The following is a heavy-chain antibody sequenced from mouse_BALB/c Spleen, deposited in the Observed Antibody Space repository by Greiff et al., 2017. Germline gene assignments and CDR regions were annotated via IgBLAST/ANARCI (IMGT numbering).Heavy chain of an antibody. CDR1: GYTFTSYW. CDR2: INPSNGRT. CDR3: ARPLAY. V-gene: IGHV1S81*02. Sequence: VQLQQPGAELVKPGASVKLSCKASGYTFTSYWMHWVKQRPGQGLEWIGEINPSNGRTNYNEKFKSKATLTVDKSSSTAYMQLSSLTSEDSAVYYCARPLAYWGQGTLVTVSA. J-gene: IGHJ3*01.